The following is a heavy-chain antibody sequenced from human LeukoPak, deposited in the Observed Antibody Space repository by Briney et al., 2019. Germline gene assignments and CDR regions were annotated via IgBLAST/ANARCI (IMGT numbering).Heavy chain of an antibody. D-gene: IGHD5-18*01. Sequence: GGSLRLSCAASGFTFGSYAMSWVRQAPGKGLEWVSSISSSSSYIYYADSVKGRFTISRDNAKNSLYLQMNSLRAEDTAVYYCARVRQPAMVNFDYWGQGTLVTVSS. CDR2: ISSSSSYI. J-gene: IGHJ4*02. V-gene: IGHV3-21*01. CDR3: ARVRQPAMVNFDY. CDR1: GFTFGSYA.